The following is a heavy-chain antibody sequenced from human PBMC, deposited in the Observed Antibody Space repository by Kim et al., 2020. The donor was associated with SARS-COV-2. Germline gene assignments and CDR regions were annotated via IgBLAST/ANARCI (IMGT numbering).Heavy chain of an antibody. V-gene: IGHV3-33*06. CDR2: IWYDGSNK. CDR1: GFTFSSYG. J-gene: IGHJ3*02. D-gene: IGHD6-13*01. CDR3: AKDQRIAAAGDAFDI. Sequence: GGSLRLSCAASGFTFSSYGMHWVRQAPGKGLEWVAVIWYDGSNKYYADSVKGRFTISRDNSKNTLYLQMNSLRAEDTAVYYCAKDQRIAAAGDAFDIWGQGTMVTVSS.